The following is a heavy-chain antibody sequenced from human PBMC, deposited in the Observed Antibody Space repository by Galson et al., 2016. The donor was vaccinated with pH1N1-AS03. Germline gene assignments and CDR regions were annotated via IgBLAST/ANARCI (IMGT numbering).Heavy chain of an antibody. V-gene: IGHV4-59*01. Sequence: ATLSLTCSVSGGSINSYYWNWLRQPPGKGLEWIGYIYQTGSTKYNPSLKSRVTISVDTSKNQFSLKLISVTAADTAVYYCARGAFTYYDFSTGYFPFDLWGQGTLVTVSS. D-gene: IGHD3-3*01. CDR1: GGSINSYY. CDR2: IYQTGST. CDR3: ARGAFTYYDFSTGYFPFDL. J-gene: IGHJ4*02.